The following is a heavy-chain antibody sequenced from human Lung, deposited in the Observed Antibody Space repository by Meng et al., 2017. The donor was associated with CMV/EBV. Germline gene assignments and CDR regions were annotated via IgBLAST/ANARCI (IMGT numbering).Heavy chain of an antibody. CDR3: GRANLGSADY. J-gene: IGHJ4*02. CDR2: ITPSSGGT. CDR1: GDTFTGYY. V-gene: IGHV1-2*06. Sequence: QGQCVQSGGLVKQPRATVKFSLQASGDTFTGYYMHWLRQAPGHGLEWVVRITPSSGGTTYAQKLQGRVTMTRDKSMSTAHMELSSLRSDDAAISSCGRANLGSADYWGQGTLVTVSS.